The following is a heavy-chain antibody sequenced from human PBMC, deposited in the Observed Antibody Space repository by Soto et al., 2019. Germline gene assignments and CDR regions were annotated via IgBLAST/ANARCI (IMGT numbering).Heavy chain of an antibody. CDR1: GVNVSSNSAA. Sequence: SQTCSLTCSISGVNVSSNSAAWKLMGQSPSRGLEWLGRTYYRSKWYNDYAVSVKSRITINPDTAKNQFSLQLNSVTPENTAVYYWARADQWLDLEFDYWGQGTLVTVSS. CDR2: TYYRSKWYN. J-gene: IGHJ4*02. CDR3: ARADQWLDLEFDY. D-gene: IGHD6-19*01. V-gene: IGHV6-1*01.